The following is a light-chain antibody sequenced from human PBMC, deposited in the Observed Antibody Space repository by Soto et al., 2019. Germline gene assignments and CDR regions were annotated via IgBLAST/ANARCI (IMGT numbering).Light chain of an antibody. V-gene: IGLV2-11*01. J-gene: IGLJ3*02. CDR2: DVS. CDR1: SSDVGDYNY. CDR3: CSYAGSYTWV. Sequence: QSALTQPRSVSGSPGQSVTISCTGTSSDVGDYNYVSWYQHHPGKAPKLMTYDVSKRPSGVPDRFSGSKSGNTASLTISGLQAEYEADYYCCSYAGSYTWVFGGGTKLTVL.